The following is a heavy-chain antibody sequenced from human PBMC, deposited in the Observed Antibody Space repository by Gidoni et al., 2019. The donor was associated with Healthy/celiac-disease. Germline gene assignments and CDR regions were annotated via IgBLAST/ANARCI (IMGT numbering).Heavy chain of an antibody. CDR2: ISSSSSYI. Sequence: EVQLVESGGGLVKPGGSLRLSCAASGFTFSSYSMNWVRQAPGTGLEWVSSISSSSSYIYYADSVKGRFTISRDNAKNSLYLQMNSLRAEDTAVYYCARAYCSSTSCYPQLDLGDYWGQGTLVTVSS. J-gene: IGHJ4*02. CDR1: GFTFSSYS. D-gene: IGHD2-2*01. V-gene: IGHV3-21*01. CDR3: ARAYCSSTSCYPQLDLGDY.